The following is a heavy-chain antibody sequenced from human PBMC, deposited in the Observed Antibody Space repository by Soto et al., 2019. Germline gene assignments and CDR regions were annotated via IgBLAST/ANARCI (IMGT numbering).Heavy chain of an antibody. CDR1: GFTFSSYA. D-gene: IGHD6-6*01. CDR2: IRGSGDST. J-gene: IGHJ4*02. Sequence: EVQLLESGGGLVQPGGSLRISCAASGFTFSSYAMTWVRQAPGKGLEWVSVIRGSGDSTYYAYSVRGRFTISSDSSKNTLYLQMNSLRAEDTAVDFCEKVTWHRVHTHYFHYWGQGTLVTVSS. V-gene: IGHV3-23*01. CDR3: EKVTWHRVHTHYFHY.